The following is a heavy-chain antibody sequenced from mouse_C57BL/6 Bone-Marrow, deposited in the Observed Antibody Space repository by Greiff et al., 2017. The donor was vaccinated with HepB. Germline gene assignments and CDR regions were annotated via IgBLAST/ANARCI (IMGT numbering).Heavy chain of an antibody. Sequence: EVKLMESGPGMVKPSQSLSLTCTVTGYSITSGYDWHWIRHFPGNKLEWMGYISYSGSTNYNPSLKSRISITHDTSKNHFFLKLNSVTTEDTATYDCARDRGGYYDWYFDVWGTGTTVTVSS. CDR1: GYSITSGYD. CDR2: ISYSGST. CDR3: ARDRGGYYDWYFDV. D-gene: IGHD2-3*01. V-gene: IGHV3-1*01. J-gene: IGHJ1*03.